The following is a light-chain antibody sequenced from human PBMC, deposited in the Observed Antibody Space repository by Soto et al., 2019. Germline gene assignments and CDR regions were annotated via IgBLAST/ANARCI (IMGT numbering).Light chain of an antibody. CDR3: QQYGSSGVT. J-gene: IGKJ3*01. V-gene: IGKV3-20*01. Sequence: ESVFTHSPRTLSLSPGERATLSCRASQSVSSSQLAWYQQRPGQAPRLLVYGASTRATGIADRFSGSGSGTDFTLTISRLEPEDFAVYYCQQYGSSGVTFGPGTKVDIK. CDR2: GAS. CDR1: QSVSSSQ.